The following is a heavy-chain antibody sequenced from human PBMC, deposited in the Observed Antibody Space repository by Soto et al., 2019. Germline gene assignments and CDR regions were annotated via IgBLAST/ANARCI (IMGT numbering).Heavy chain of an antibody. CDR1: VFTCSSYG. J-gene: IGHJ4*02. CDR2: ISYDGSNK. D-gene: IGHD3-16*01. V-gene: IGHV3-30*18. Sequence: WWSLRLSCSASVFTCSSYGMHWFRQAPGKGLEWVAVISYDGSNKYYADSVKGRFTISRDNSKNTLYLQMNSLRAEDTAVYYCAKVDTGGAPTDYWGQGTLVTVSS. CDR3: AKVDTGGAPTDY.